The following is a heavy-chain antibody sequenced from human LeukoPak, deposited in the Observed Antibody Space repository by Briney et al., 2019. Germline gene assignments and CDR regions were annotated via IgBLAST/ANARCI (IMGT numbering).Heavy chain of an antibody. CDR1: GLAFSSHW. CDR2: ITNDGSST. D-gene: IGHD5-18*01. V-gene: IGHV3-74*01. Sequence: GGSLRLSCAASGLAFSSHWMHWVRQAPGKGLVWVSRITNDGSSTTYADSVKGRFTISRDNSKNTLYLQMNSLRAEDTAVYYCAKDLAAMVGFDYWGQGTLVTVSS. J-gene: IGHJ4*02. CDR3: AKDLAAMVGFDY.